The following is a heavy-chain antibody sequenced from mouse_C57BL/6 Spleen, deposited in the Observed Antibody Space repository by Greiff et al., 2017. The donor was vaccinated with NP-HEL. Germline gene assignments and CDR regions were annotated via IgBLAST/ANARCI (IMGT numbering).Heavy chain of an antibody. CDR2: INYDGSST. J-gene: IGHJ2*01. V-gene: IGHV5-16*01. D-gene: IGHD2-14*01. Sequence: EVKLVESEGGLVQPGSSMKLSCTASGFTFSDYYMAWVRQVPEKGLEWVANINYDGSSTYYLDSLKSRFIISRDNAKNILYLQMSSLKSEDTATYYCARGVPPDYWGQGTTLTVSS. CDR3: ARGVPPDY. CDR1: GFTFSDYY.